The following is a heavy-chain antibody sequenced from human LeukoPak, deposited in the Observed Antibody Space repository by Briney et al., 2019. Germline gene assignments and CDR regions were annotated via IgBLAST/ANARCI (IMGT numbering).Heavy chain of an antibody. V-gene: IGHV3-74*01. CDR2: IKTDGTS. CDR3: VRGANFDY. Sequence: PGGSLRLSCAASGFTLSSNWIHWVRQAPGKGLVWVSLIKTDGTSRYADSVKGRFTLSRDNAKNTLYLQMNSLRDDDSAVYYCVRGANFDYWGQGALVTVSS. CDR1: GFTLSSNW. J-gene: IGHJ4*02.